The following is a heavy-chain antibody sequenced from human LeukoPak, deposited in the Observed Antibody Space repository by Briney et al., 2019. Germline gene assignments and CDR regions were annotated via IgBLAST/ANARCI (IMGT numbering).Heavy chain of an antibody. CDR2: ISSSGST. J-gene: IGHJ6*03. CDR3: ARSGSGSYAGYMDV. Sequence: GGSLRLSCAASGFTFSSYEMNWVSQAPGKGLEWVSYISSSGSTYYADSVKGRFTISRDNSKNTLYLQMNSLRAEDTAVYYCARSGSGSYAGYMDVWGKGTTVTISS. D-gene: IGHD3-10*01. CDR1: GFTFSSYE. V-gene: IGHV3-48*03.